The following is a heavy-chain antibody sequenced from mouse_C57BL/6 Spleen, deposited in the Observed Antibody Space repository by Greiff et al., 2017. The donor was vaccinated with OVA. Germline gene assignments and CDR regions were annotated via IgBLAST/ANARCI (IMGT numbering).Heavy chain of an antibody. CDR2: INPSTGGT. J-gene: IGHJ2*01. CDR3: ARLLRDYFDY. CDR1: GYSFTGYY. Sequence: EVQLVESGPELVKPGASVKISCKASGYSFTGYYMNWVKQSPEKSLEWIGEINPSTGGTTYNQKFKAKATLTVDKSASTAYMQLKSLTSEDSAVYYCARLLRDYFDYWGQGTTLTVSS. D-gene: IGHD1-1*01. V-gene: IGHV1-42*01.